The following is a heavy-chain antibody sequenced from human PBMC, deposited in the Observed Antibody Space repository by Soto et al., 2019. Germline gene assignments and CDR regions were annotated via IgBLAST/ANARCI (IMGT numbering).Heavy chain of an antibody. CDR2: IYYSGST. D-gene: IGHD6-13*01. CDR1: GGSISSYY. Sequence: TSETLSLTCTVSGGSISSYYWSWIRQPPGKGLEWIGYIYYSGSTNYNPSLKSRVTISVDTSKNQFSLKLSSVTAADTAVYYCARDLAAADYWGQGTLVTVSS. CDR3: ARDLAAADY. J-gene: IGHJ4*02. V-gene: IGHV4-59*01.